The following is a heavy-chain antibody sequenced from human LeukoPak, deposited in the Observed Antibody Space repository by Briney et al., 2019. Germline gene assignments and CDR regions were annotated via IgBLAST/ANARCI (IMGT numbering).Heavy chain of an antibody. Sequence: GGSLRLSCAASGFTFNKFAMSWVRQAPGKGLDWVSSISHSGTNTYYADSAKGRITISRDNSENTLYLQMNNLTAEDTAVYYCTRGPYCSGGTCYSLGEFDPWGQGTLVTVSS. CDR1: GFTFNKFA. CDR2: ISHSGTNT. CDR3: TRGPYCSGGTCYSLGEFDP. D-gene: IGHD2-15*01. V-gene: IGHV3-23*01. J-gene: IGHJ5*02.